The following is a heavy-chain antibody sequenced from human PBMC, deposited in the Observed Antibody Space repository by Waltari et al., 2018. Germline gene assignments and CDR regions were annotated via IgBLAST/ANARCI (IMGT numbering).Heavy chain of an antibody. CDR2: ISTSGST. J-gene: IGHJ2*01. CDR3: ARPYDVYAYWYFDL. V-gene: IGHV4-61*09. D-gene: IGHD4-17*01. CDR1: GGSISRGSYY. Sequence: QVQLQESGPGLVKPSQTLSLTCTVSGGSISRGSYYWSWIRQPAGKGLEWIGYISTSGSTNYNPSLKSRVTISIDTSKNQFSLKLSSVTAADTAVYYCARPYDVYAYWYFDLWGRGTLVTVSS.